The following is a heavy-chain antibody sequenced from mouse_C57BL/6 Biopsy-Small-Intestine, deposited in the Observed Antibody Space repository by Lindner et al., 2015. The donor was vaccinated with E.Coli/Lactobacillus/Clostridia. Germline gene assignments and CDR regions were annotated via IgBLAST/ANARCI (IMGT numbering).Heavy chain of an antibody. CDR2: FHPYNDDT. J-gene: IGHJ4*01. D-gene: IGHD4-1*01. V-gene: IGHV1-47*01. CDR3: ARSRNWDAAMDY. Sequence: VQLQESGADLVKPGASVKMSCKASGYTFTTYPIEWMKQNHGKSLEWIGNFHPYNDDTKYNEKFKDKATLTVEKSSNTVYLELSRLTSDDSAVYYCARSRNWDAAMDYWGQGTSVTVSS. CDR1: GYTFTTYP.